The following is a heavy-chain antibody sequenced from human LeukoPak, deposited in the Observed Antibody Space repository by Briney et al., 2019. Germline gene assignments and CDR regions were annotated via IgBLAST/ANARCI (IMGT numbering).Heavy chain of an antibody. CDR2: INPSGGST. D-gene: IGHD4-17*01. CDR3: ARYGHSPFFDY. CDR1: GYTFTNYH. V-gene: IGHV1-46*01. J-gene: IGHJ4*02. Sequence: ALVKVSCKASGYTFTNYHMSWVRQAPGQGLEWMGIINPSGGSTTNAQKFQGRVIMTRDMSTSTVYMELSSLRSEDTAVYFCARYGHSPFFDYWGQGTLVIVSS.